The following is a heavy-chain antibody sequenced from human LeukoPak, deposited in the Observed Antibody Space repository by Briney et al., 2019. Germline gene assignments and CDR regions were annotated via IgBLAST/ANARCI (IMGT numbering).Heavy chain of an antibody. D-gene: IGHD6-13*01. Sequence: ASVKVSCKASGYTFTSYGISWVRQAPGQGLEWMEWISAYNGNTNYAQKLQGRVTMTTDTSTSTAYMELRSLRSDDTAVYYCARDTSSSWHDYFDYWGQGTLVTVSS. V-gene: IGHV1-18*04. CDR3: ARDTSSSWHDYFDY. CDR2: ISAYNGNT. J-gene: IGHJ4*02. CDR1: GYTFTSYG.